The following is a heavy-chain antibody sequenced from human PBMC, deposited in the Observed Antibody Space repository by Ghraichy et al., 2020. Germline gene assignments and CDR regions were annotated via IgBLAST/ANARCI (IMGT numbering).Heavy chain of an antibody. D-gene: IGHD3-22*01. CDR1: GFTLSDYW. CDR2: IKQDGSEK. CDR3: ARAAYYYDRSDY. V-gene: IGHV3-7*01. Sequence: GGSLRLSCTASGFTLSDYWMGWVRQAPGKGLEWVANIKQDGSEKHYVGSVEGRFTISRDNAKNSVYLQMNSLRAEDTAVYYCARAAYYYDRSDYWGRGTLVTVYS. J-gene: IGHJ4*02.